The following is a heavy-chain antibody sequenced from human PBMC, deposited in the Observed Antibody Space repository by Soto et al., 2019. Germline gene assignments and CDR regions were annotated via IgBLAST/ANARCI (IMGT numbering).Heavy chain of an antibody. CDR3: AKDRHGDRDGYHYWADS. D-gene: IGHD5-12*01. V-gene: IGHV3-30*18. J-gene: IGHJ4*02. CDR1: GFTFSTYG. Sequence: QVQVVESGGGVVQPGRSLTLSCAASGFTFSTYGMHWICQAPGKGLTWVAIVSYDGSRKHYVDSVKGRFAISRDNSMNMLYLQLNSLRPEDTAMYYGAKDRHGDRDGYHYWADSGGQGTLVTVAS. CDR2: VSYDGSRK.